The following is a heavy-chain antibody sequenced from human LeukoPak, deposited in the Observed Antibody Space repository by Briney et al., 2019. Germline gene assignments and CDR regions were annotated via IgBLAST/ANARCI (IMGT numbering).Heavy chain of an antibody. CDR2: ISYDGSSK. V-gene: IGHV3-30*18. J-gene: IGHJ4*02. CDR3: AKAGSSGWYKSPFDY. D-gene: IGHD6-19*01. Sequence: PGGSLRLSCAASGFTFSSYGMHWVRQAPGKGLEWVAVISYDGSSKYYADSVKGRFTISRDNSKNTLYLQMNSLRAEDTAVYYCAKAGSSGWYKSPFDYWGQGTLVTVSS. CDR1: GFTFSSYG.